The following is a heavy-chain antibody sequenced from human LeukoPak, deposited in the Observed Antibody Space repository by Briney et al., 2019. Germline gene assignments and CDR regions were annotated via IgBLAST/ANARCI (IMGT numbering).Heavy chain of an antibody. CDR3: AKDGARPKAFDI. CDR1: GFTFDDYA. Sequence: PGRSLRLSCAASGFTFDDYAMHWARQAPGKGLEWVSGISWNSGSIGYADSVKGRFTISRDNAKNSLYLQMNSLRAEDTALYYCAKDGARPKAFDIWGQGTMVTVSS. D-gene: IGHD4/OR15-4a*01. V-gene: IGHV3-9*01. J-gene: IGHJ3*02. CDR2: ISWNSGSI.